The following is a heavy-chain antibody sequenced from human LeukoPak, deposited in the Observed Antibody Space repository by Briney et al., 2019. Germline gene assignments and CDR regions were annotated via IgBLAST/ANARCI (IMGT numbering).Heavy chain of an antibody. V-gene: IGHV4-30-2*01. CDR3: ARVLKTRFPIRYNWFDP. J-gene: IGHJ5*02. Sequence: SQTLSLTCTVSGGSISSGGYYWSWIRQPPGKGLEWIGYIYHSGSTYYNPSLKSRVTISVDRSKNQFSLKLTSVTAADTAVYYCARVLKTRFPIRYNWFDPWGQGTLVTVSS. CDR1: GGSISSGGYY. D-gene: IGHD2-21*01. CDR2: IYHSGST.